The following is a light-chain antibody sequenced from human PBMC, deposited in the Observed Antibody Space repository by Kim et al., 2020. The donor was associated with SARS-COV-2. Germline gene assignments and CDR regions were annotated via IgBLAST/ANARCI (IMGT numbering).Light chain of an antibody. CDR2: GAS. V-gene: IGKV3-20*01. CDR3: QQYGTSPYT. J-gene: IGKJ2*01. CDR1: QSLSSTS. Sequence: IVLTQSPGTLSLSPGERATLSCRASQSLSSTSLAWYRQRPGQSPSLLVYGASTRAPGIPDRFSGSGSGTDFTLTISRLEPEDFAVYFCQQYGTSPYTFGQGTKLEIK.